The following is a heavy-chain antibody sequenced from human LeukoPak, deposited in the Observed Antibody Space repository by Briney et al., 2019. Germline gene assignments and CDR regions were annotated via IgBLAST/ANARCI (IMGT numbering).Heavy chain of an antibody. V-gene: IGHV6-1*01. CDR3: AREGPRIGYSDSTGYYY. D-gene: IGHD3-22*01. CDR1: GYSVSSNSAA. CDR2: TYYRSKWYN. J-gene: IGHJ4*02. Sequence: SQTLSLTCAISGYSVSSNSAAWNWIRQSPSRGLEWLGRTYYRSKWYNDYAVSLKSLITINPDTSNNHFSLQPNSVPPEDTAVYYCAREGPRIGYSDSTGYYYWGQGTLVTVSS.